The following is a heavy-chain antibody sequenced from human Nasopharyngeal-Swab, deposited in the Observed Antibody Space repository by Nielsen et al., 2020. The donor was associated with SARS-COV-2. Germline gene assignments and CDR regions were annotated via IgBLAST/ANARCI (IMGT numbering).Heavy chain of an antibody. CDR2: IYPGDSDI. D-gene: IGHD3-16*02. V-gene: IGHV5-51*01. CDR3: ARHVGSYDSVWGSFRQTHDQLYYMDI. CDR1: GYTFTSYW. J-gene: IGHJ6*03. Sequence: GESLKISCKGSGYTFTSYWIGWVRQMPGQGLEWMGIIYPGDSDIKYSPPFQGQVTVSADKSLNTAYLQRSSLKASDTAIYYCARHVGSYDSVWGSFRQTHDQLYYMDIWGKGTTVTVSS.